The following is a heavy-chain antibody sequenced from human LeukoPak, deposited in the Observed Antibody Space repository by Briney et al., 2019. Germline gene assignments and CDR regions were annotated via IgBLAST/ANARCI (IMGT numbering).Heavy chain of an antibody. CDR2: INPNSGGT. CDR1: GYTFTGYY. Sequence: ASVKVSCKASGYTFTGYYMHWARQAPGQGLEWMGWINPNSGGTNYAQKFQGRVTMTRNTSISTAYMELSSLRSEDTAVYYCARGPYSSSWSYYFDYWGQGTLVTVSS. V-gene: IGHV1-2*02. CDR3: ARGPYSSSWSYYFDY. J-gene: IGHJ4*02. D-gene: IGHD6-13*01.